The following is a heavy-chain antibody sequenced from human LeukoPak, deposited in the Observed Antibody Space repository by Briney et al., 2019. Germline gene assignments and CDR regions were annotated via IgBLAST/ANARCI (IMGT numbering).Heavy chain of an antibody. CDR1: GYTFTSYD. CDR3: ASTLPRWGIDY. J-gene: IGHJ4*02. CDR2: MSPNSGNT. V-gene: IGHV1-8*01. D-gene: IGHD3-16*01. Sequence: ASVKVSCTASGYTFTSYDINWVRQATGQGFEWMGWMSPNSGNTGYAQKFQGRVTMTRNTSMSTAYMELSSLTSEDTAMYYCASTLPRWGIDYWGQGTLVTVSS.